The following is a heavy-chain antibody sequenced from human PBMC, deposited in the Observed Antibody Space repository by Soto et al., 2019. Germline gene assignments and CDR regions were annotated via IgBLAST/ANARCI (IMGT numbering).Heavy chain of an antibody. Sequence: EVQLVESGGGLVKPGGSLRLSCAASGFTFSSYSMNWVRQAPGKGLEWVSSISSSSSYIYYADSVKGRFTISRDNAKNSLYLQMNSLRAEDTAVYYCARDRLYGDYVYYYYYGMDVWGQGTTVTVSS. D-gene: IGHD4-17*01. CDR1: GFTFSSYS. V-gene: IGHV3-21*01. CDR3: ARDRLYGDYVYYYYYGMDV. CDR2: ISSSSSYI. J-gene: IGHJ6*02.